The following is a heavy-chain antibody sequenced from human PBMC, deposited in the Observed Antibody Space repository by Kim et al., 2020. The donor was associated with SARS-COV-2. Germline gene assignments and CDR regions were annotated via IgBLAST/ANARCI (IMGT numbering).Heavy chain of an antibody. CDR1: GFTFSSYS. V-gene: IGHV3-7*01. CDR3: SREGDGYNFPYYYGMDV. CDR2: IKQDGSEK. J-gene: IGHJ6*02. D-gene: IGHD5-12*01. Sequence: GGSLRLSCAASGFTFSSYSMSWVRQAPGKGLEWVANIKQDGSEKYYGDAVKGRLTISSDNAKNSLYLQMNSLRAEDTAVYYCSREGDGYNFPYYYGMDVWGQGTTVTVSS.